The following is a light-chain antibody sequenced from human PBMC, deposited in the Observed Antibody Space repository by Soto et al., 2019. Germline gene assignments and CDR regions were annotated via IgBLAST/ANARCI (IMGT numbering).Light chain of an antibody. V-gene: IGLV2-8*01. Sequence: QSALTQPPSVSGSPGQSVTISCTGTSSDVGGYNYVSWYQQLPGKAPKLMIYEVSKRPSGVPDRFSGSKSGNTASLTVSGLQAEDEADYYCSSYAGSNRVFGTGTKVTVL. J-gene: IGLJ1*01. CDR2: EVS. CDR3: SSYAGSNRV. CDR1: SSDVGGYNY.